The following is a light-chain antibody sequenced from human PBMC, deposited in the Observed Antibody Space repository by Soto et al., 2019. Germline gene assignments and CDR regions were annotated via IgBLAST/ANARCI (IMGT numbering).Light chain of an antibody. CDR3: SSYTSSSTLV. Sequence: QSVLTQPPSVSGAPGQRVTISCTGSGSNIGAGYDVHWYQHRPGTAPKLLVFGDSHRPSGVPDRFSGSKSGNTASLTLSGLQAEDEADYYCSSYTSSSTLVFGGGTKLTVL. CDR1: GSNIGAGYD. J-gene: IGLJ2*01. V-gene: IGLV1-40*01. CDR2: GDS.